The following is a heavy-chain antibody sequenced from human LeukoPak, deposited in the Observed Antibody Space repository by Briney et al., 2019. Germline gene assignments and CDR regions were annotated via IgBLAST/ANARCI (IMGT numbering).Heavy chain of an antibody. CDR1: GFTFSHYG. D-gene: IGHD4-23*01. J-gene: IGHJ4*02. Sequence: PGRSLRLSCATSGFTFSHYGMHWVRQAPGKGLEWVAIIWYDGSDKYYADSVKGRFTISRDNSQNTLYLQMNSLRAEDTAVYYCARDMGTSVATRGYSPYWGQGTLVTVSS. V-gene: IGHV3-33*01. CDR2: IWYDGSDK. CDR3: ARDMGTSVATRGYSPY.